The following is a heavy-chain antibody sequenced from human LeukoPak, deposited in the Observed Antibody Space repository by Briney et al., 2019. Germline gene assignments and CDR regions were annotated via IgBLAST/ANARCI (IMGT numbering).Heavy chain of an antibody. J-gene: IGHJ5*02. CDR3: AKDGTAAINWFDP. CDR2: IGPTSSNV. D-gene: IGHD1-1*01. V-gene: IGHV3-21*04. CDR1: GFTFRTST. Sequence: GESLRLSCAASGFTFRTSTMNWVRQAPGQGLEWVSSIGPTSSNVYYTDSVRGRFTISRDNSKNTLYLQINSLRAEDTAVYYCAKDGTAAINWFDPWGQGTLVTVSS.